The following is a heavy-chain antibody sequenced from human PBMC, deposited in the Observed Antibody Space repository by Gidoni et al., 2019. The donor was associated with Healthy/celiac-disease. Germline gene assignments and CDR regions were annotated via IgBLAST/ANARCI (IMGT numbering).Heavy chain of an antibody. D-gene: IGHD6-13*01. CDR1: GFTFSSYG. J-gene: IGHJ4*02. CDR2: IWYDGSNK. Sequence: QVQLVESGGGVVQPGRSLSLSCSASGFTFSSYGMHWVRQAPGKGLEWVAVIWYDGSNKYYADSVKGRFTISRDNSKNTLYLQMNSLRAEDTAVYYCARDQYAAGRGTFDYWGQGTLVTVSS. CDR3: ARDQYAAGRGTFDY. V-gene: IGHV3-33*01.